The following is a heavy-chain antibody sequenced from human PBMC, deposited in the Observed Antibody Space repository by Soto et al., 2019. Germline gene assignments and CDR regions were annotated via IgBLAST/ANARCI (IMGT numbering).Heavy chain of an antibody. V-gene: IGHV1-69*12. CDR1: GGTFSSYA. D-gene: IGHD2-2*01. CDR2: IIPIFGTA. CDR3: APVIEYWIRASRDEAYCRYGMDV. J-gene: IGHJ6*01. Sequence: QVQLVQSGAEVKKPGSSVKVSCKASGGTFSSYAISWVRQAPGQGLEWMGGIIPIFGTANYAQKFQGRVTINADESTRPAYMELDRLRSQDTGVYDCAPVIEYWIRASRDEAYCRYGMDVWEQGRKVTVSS.